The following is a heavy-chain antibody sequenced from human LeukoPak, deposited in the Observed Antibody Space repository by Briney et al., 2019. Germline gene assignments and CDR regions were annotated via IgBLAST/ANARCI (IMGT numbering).Heavy chain of an antibody. J-gene: IGHJ4*02. CDR3: ARLAVYVWGSHNFDY. Sequence: GGSLRLSCTASGFTFSSYWMTWVRQTPEKGLEWVAQINLDGSGTNHVDSVKGRFTISRDNAKNSLYLQMNSLRAEDTAVYYCARLAVYVWGSHNFDYWGQGTLVTVSS. CDR2: INLDGSGT. CDR1: GFTFSSYW. D-gene: IGHD3-16*01. V-gene: IGHV3-7*03.